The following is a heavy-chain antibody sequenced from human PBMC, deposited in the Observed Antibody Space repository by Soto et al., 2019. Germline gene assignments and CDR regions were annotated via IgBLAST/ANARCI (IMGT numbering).Heavy chain of an antibody. D-gene: IGHD2-15*01. V-gene: IGHV1-69*01. CDR2: IIPIFGTP. CDR3: ARVRLAANVSYFDF. Sequence: QVQLVQSGAEVKKPGSSVKVSCKPSGGTFSSYVINWVRQAPGEGLEWMGGIIPIFGTPNYAQQFQGRLTITADESTRTDYMVLSSLRSEDTAMYYCARVRLAANVSYFDFWGQGTLVTVSS. CDR1: GGTFSSYV. J-gene: IGHJ4*02.